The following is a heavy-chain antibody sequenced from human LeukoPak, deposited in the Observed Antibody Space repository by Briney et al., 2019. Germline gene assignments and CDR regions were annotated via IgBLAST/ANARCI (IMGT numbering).Heavy chain of an antibody. CDR2: IYYSGST. CDR1: GGSISSSSYY. D-gene: IGHD3-22*01. Sequence: SETLSLTCTVSGGSISSSSYYWGWIRQPPGKGLEWIGSIYYSGSTYYNPSLKSRVTISVDTSKNQFSLKLSSVTAADTAVYYCARIVVADFDYWGQGTLVTVSS. CDR3: ARIVVADFDY. J-gene: IGHJ4*02. V-gene: IGHV4-39*01.